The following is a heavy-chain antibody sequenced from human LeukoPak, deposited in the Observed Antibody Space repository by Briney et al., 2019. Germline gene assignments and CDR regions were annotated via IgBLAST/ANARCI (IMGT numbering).Heavy chain of an antibody. J-gene: IGHJ4*02. V-gene: IGHV3-23*01. Sequence: GGSLRLSCAASGFTFKNYAVSWVRQAPGKGLEWVSAISGSGGSTYYADSVRGRFTISRDNSKNALYLQMNSLRGEDTAVYYCAKDAQGEGGVTHIDYWGQGTLVTVSS. CDR3: AKDAQGEGGVTHIDY. D-gene: IGHD3-16*01. CDR1: GFTFKNYA. CDR2: ISGSGGST.